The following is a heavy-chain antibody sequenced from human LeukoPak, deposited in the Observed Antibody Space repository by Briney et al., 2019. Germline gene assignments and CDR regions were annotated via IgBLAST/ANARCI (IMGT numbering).Heavy chain of an antibody. CDR1: GFTFSSYS. CDR3: ARVGPPYPDTAMATFDY. J-gene: IGHJ4*02. Sequence: GGSLRLSCAASGFTFSSYSMNWVRQAPGKGLEWVSYISSSSSTIYYADSVKGRFTTSRDNAKNSLYLQMNSLRAEDTAVYYCARVGPPYPDTAMATFDYWGQGTLVTVSS. D-gene: IGHD5-18*01. V-gene: IGHV3-48*01. CDR2: ISSSSSTI.